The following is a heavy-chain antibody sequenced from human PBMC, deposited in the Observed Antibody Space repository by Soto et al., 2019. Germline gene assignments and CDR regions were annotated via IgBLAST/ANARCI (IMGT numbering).Heavy chain of an antibody. CDR1: GFTFSSYS. CDR2: ISSSSYI. Sequence: GGSLRLACAASGFTFSSYSMNWVRQAPGKGLEWVSSISSSSYIYYADSVKGRFTISRDNAKNSLYLQMNSLRAEDTAVYYCARYPYLTISQDYPYYMDVWGKGTTVTVSS. V-gene: IGHV3-21*01. J-gene: IGHJ6*03. CDR3: ARYPYLTISQDYPYYMDV. D-gene: IGHD3-3*01.